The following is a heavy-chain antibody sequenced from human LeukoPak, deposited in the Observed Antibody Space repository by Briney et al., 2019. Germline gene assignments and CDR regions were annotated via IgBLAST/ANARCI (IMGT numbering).Heavy chain of an antibody. CDR2: IYYSGST. D-gene: IGHD1-26*01. CDR1: GDSISTSSYY. CDR3: ARDGGSLRPRRAFDI. V-gene: IGHV4-39*07. Sequence: SETLSLTCSVSGDSISTSSYYWGWIRQPPGKGLEWIGTIYYSGSTYYNPSLTSRVTISVDTSKNQFSLKLSSVTAADTAVYYCARDGGSLRPRRAFDIWGQGTMVTVSS. J-gene: IGHJ3*02.